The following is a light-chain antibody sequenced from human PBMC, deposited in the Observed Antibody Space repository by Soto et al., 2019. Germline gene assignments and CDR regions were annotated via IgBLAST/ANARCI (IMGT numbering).Light chain of an antibody. V-gene: IGLV1-47*01. Sequence: QSVLTQPPSASGTPGQRVTISCSGSSSNLGSNYIYWYQRVPGTAPTLLIYRNDQRPSGVPDRFSGSKSGTSASLAISGLRSEDEADYFCSGWDDSLDGPVFGGGTQLTVL. CDR2: RND. J-gene: IGLJ2*01. CDR3: SGWDDSLDGPV. CDR1: SSNLGSNY.